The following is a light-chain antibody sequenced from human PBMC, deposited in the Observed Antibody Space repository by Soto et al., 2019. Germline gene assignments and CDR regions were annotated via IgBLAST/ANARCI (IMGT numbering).Light chain of an antibody. CDR3: QQYGSSAWT. Sequence: EIVLTQSPGTLSLSPGXRATLSCRASQTVSSGYLAWYQQKPGQAPRLLIYGASSRATGIPDRFSGSGSGTDFTLTISRLEPEDFAVYYCQQYGSSAWTFGQGTKVDIK. J-gene: IGKJ1*01. CDR2: GAS. V-gene: IGKV3-20*01. CDR1: QTVSSGY.